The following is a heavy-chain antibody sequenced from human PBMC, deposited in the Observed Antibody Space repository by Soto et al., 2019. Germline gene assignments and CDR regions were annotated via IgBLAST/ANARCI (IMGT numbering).Heavy chain of an antibody. CDR1: GFTFSSYA. Sequence: GGSLRLSCAASGFTFSSYAMSWVRQAPGKGLEWVSAISGSGGSTYYADSVKGRFTISRDNSKNTLYLQMNSLRAEDTAVYYCARGGVEGIAAAGIYFDYWGQGTLVTVSS. CDR2: ISGSGGST. J-gene: IGHJ4*02. D-gene: IGHD6-13*01. V-gene: IGHV3-23*01. CDR3: ARGGVEGIAAAGIYFDY.